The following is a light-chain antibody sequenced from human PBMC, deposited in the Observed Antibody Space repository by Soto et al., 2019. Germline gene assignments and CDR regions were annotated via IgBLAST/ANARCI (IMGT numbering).Light chain of an antibody. CDR3: QQSYRTPPWT. Sequence: DLQMTQSPSSLSASVGDRVTITCRASQSISNFLNWYQQKPGKAPNLLIYGASNLQSGVPSRFSGSGSGTDFTLTISSLQPEDYATYYCQQSYRTPPWTFGQGTKVEIK. V-gene: IGKV1-39*01. CDR1: QSISNF. CDR2: GAS. J-gene: IGKJ1*01.